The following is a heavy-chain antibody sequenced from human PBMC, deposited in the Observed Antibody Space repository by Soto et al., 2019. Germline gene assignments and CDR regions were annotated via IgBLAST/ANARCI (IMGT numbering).Heavy chain of an antibody. D-gene: IGHD3-3*01. CDR3: ARGVSDDFWSGYPNYFDY. J-gene: IGHJ4*02. CDR1: GGSISSYY. V-gene: IGHV4-59*01. Sequence: SETLSLTCTVSGGSISSYYWSWIRQPPGKGLEWIGYIYYSGSTNYNPSLKSRVTISVDTSKNQFSLKLSSVTAADTAVYYCARGVSDDFWSGYPNYFDYWGQGTLVT. CDR2: IYYSGST.